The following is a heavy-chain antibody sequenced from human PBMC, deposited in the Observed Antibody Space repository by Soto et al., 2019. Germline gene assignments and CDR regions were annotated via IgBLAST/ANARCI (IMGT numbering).Heavy chain of an antibody. CDR2: LYWDDEK. CDR3: VSGSFPNWFDP. V-gene: IGHV2-5*02. Sequence: QITLKESGPTLVKPTQTLTLTCTFSGFSLSTSGVGVGWIRQPPGKALEWLALLYWDDEKRYSPSLKSSLTITNDPSKHQVVMTMSNLDPVDTATYYCVSGSFPNWFDPWGQGTLVTVSS. D-gene: IGHD3-10*01. CDR1: GFSLSTSGVG. J-gene: IGHJ5*02.